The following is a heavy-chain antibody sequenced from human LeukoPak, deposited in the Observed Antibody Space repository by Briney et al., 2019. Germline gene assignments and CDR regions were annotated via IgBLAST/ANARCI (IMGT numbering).Heavy chain of an antibody. V-gene: IGHV1-2*02. D-gene: IGHD2/OR15-2a*01. CDR2: INPNSGGT. CDR3: ARAEYPRYYFDY. J-gene: IGHJ4*02. CDR1: GYTFTGYY. Sequence: ASVKVSCKASGYTFTGYYMHWVRQAPGQGLEWMGWINPNSGGTNYAQKFQGRVTMTRDTSISTAYMELSRLRSDDTAVYYCARAEYPRYYFDYWGQGTLDTVSS.